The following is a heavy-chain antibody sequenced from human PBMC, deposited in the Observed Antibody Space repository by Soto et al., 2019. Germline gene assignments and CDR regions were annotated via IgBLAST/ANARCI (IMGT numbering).Heavy chain of an antibody. J-gene: IGHJ6*03. D-gene: IGHD3-16*02. Sequence: GGSLRLSCAASGFTFSSYAMSWVRQAPGKGLEWVSAISGSGGSTYYADSVKGRFTISRDNSKNTLYLQMNSLRAEDTAVYYCAKAFLSDPYYYYYMDVWGKGTTVTVSS. CDR2: ISGSGGST. CDR1: GFTFSSYA. V-gene: IGHV3-23*01. CDR3: AKAFLSDPYYYYYMDV.